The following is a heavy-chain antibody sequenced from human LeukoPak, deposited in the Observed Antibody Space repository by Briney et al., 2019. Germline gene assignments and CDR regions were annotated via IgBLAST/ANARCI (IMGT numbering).Heavy chain of an antibody. D-gene: IGHD6-25*01. V-gene: IGHV3-30-3*01. CDR3: ARGASGYLIDY. Sequence: PGRSLRLSCAASGFTFSSYAMHWVRQAPGKGLEWVAVISYDGSNKYYADSVKGRFTISRDNSKNTLYLQMNSLRAEDTAVYYCARGASGYLIDYWGQGTLVTVSS. CDR1: GFTFSSYA. J-gene: IGHJ4*02. CDR2: ISYDGSNK.